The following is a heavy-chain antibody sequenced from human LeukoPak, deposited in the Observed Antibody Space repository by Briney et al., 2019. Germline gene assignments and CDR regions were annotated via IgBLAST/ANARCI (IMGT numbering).Heavy chain of an antibody. CDR2: INHSGST. CDR1: GGSFSGYY. J-gene: IGHJ4*02. D-gene: IGHD2-8*01. CDR3: ARDPDKNGLNFGS. V-gene: IGHV4-34*01. Sequence: SETLSLTCAVYGGSFSGYYWSWIRQPPGKGLEWIGEINHSGSTNYNPSLKSRVTISLDKSKKQFSLKLSSVTAADTAVYYCARDPDKNGLNFGSWGQGTLVIVSS.